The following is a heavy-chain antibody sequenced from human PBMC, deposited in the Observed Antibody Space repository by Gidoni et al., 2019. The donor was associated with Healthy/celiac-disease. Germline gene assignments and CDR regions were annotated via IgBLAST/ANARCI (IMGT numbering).Heavy chain of an antibody. CDR1: GFTFSNAW. V-gene: IGHV3-15*01. CDR2: IKSKTDGGTT. D-gene: IGHD1-1*01. J-gene: IGHJ4*02. CDR3: TGTKLRAGTTDY. Sequence: EVQLVESGGGLVKPGGSLRLSCAASGFTFSNAWMSWVRQAPGKGLEWVGRIKSKTDGGTTDYAAPVKGRFTISRDDSKNTLYLQMNSLKTEDTAVYYCTGTKLRAGTTDYWGQGTLVTVSS.